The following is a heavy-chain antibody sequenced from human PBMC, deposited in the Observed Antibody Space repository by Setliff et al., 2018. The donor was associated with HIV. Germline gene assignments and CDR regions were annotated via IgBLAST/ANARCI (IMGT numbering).Heavy chain of an antibody. V-gene: IGHV4-61*09. CDR1: GGSISSGSYY. Sequence: SETLSLTCTVSGGSISSGSYYWSWIRQPAGKGLEWIGHIYTSGSTNYKPSLKSRVTISVDTPKNQFSLRLSSVTAADAAVYYCAREGWGPLRESHYYYYMDVWGKGTTVTVSS. J-gene: IGHJ6*03. CDR2: IYTSGST. D-gene: IGHD4-17*01. CDR3: AREGWGPLRESHYYYYMDV.